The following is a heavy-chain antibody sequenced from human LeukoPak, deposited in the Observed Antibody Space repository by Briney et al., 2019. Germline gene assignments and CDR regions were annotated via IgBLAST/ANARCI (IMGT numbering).Heavy chain of an antibody. V-gene: IGHV5-51*01. Sequence: GESLNISCKGSGYSFTNYWIAWIRQMPGNGLEWMGILYPGDSNTRYNPSSQGQVSISADKSISTAYLQWSSLEASDTAMYYCARQPPGLFATDYWGQGTLVTVSS. CDR3: ARQPPGLFATDY. CDR2: LYPGDSNT. J-gene: IGHJ4*02. CDR1: GYSFTNYW.